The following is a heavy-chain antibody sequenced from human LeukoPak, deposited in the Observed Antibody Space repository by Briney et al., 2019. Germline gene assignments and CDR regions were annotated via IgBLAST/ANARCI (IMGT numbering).Heavy chain of an antibody. J-gene: IGHJ4*02. CDR3: ARVYPYYDSSGYFDY. CDR1: GYTLTGYY. V-gene: IGHV1-2*02. D-gene: IGHD3-22*01. Sequence: GASVKASCKASGYTLTGYYMHWVRQAPGQGLEWMGWINPNSSGTNYAQKFQGRVTMTRDTSISTAYMELSRLRSDDTAVYYCARVYPYYDSSGYFDYWGQGTLVTVSS. CDR2: INPNSSGT.